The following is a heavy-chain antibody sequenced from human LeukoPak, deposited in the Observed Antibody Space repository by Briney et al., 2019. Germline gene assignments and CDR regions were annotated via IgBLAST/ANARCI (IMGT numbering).Heavy chain of an antibody. V-gene: IGHV3-33*01. CDR2: IWYDGSNK. D-gene: IGHD4-17*01. J-gene: IGHJ4*02. CDR3: ARTIYGDYYFGY. CDR1: GFTFSSYG. Sequence: PGRSLRLSCAASGFTFSSYGMHWVRQAPGKGLEWVAVIWYDGSNKYYADSVKGRFTISRDNSKNTLYLQMNSLRAEDTAVYYCARTIYGDYYFGYWGQGTLVTVSS.